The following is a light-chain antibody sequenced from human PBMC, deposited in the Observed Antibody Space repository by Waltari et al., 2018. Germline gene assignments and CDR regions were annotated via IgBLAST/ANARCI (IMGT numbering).Light chain of an antibody. J-gene: IGLJ3*02. CDR1: SSNIGSTT. V-gene: IGLV1-44*01. CDR2: LNN. CDR3: ATWDDGLSGVV. Sequence: QSVLTQPPSASGTPGQRVTISCSGSSSNIGSTTVTWYQHPPGTAPKLLIYLNNRRPSGVPDRFSGSKSGTSASLAISGLQSEDEALYYCATWDDGLSGVVFGGGTKVTVL.